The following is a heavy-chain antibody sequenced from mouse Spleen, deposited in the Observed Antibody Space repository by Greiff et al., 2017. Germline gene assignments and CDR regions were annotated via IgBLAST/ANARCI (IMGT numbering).Heavy chain of an antibody. J-gene: IGHJ2*01. CDR1: GYAFTNYL. CDR3: ARSGTGFDY. D-gene: IGHD4-1*01. Sequence: QVQLQQSGAELVRPGTSVKVSCKASGYAFTNYLIEWVKQRPGQGLEWIGVINPGSGGTNYNEKFKGKATLTADKSSSTAYMQLSSLTSDDSAVYFCARSGTGFDYWGQGTTLTVSS. V-gene: IGHV1-54*01. CDR2: INPGSGGT.